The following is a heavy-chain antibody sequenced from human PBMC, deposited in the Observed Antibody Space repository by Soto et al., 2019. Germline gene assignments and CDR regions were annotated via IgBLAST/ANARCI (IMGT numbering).Heavy chain of an antibody. Sequence: QVQLVESGGGVVQPGRSLRLSCVASGFTFSSYGMHWVRQAPGKGLEWVAVISYDGSNKYYADSVKGRFTISRDNSKNTLYLQMNSLRAEDTAVYYCAKGETYGSGSYYRGYNWFDPWGQGTLVTVSS. CDR1: GFTFSSYG. D-gene: IGHD3-10*01. CDR3: AKGETYGSGSYYRGYNWFDP. CDR2: ISYDGSNK. V-gene: IGHV3-30*18. J-gene: IGHJ5*02.